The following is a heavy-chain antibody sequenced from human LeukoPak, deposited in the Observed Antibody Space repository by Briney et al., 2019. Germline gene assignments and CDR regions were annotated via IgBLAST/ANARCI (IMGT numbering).Heavy chain of an antibody. D-gene: IGHD1-1*01. CDR2: IRYDGSNK. CDR1: GFTSSSYG. CDR3: AKDRDWNDPPFTFDY. V-gene: IGHV3-30*02. J-gene: IGHJ4*02. Sequence: GGSLRLSCVASGFTSSSYGVHWVRQAPGKGLEWVAFIRYDGSNKYYADSVKGRFTISRGNSKNTLYLQMNSLRAEDTAVYYCAKDRDWNDPPFTFDYWGQGTLVTVSS.